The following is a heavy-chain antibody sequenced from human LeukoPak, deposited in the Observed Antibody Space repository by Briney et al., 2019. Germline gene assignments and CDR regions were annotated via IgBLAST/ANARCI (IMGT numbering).Heavy chain of an antibody. CDR3: ARDQGGWYGLYY. V-gene: IGHV3-9*01. CDR1: GFTFDDYA. Sequence: PGGSLRLSCAASGFTFDDYAMHWVRQAPGKGLEWVSGISWNSGSIGYADSVKGRFTISRDNAKNSLYLQMNSLRAEDTALYYCARDQGGWYGLYYWGQGTLVTVSS. D-gene: IGHD6-19*01. CDR2: ISWNSGSI. J-gene: IGHJ4*02.